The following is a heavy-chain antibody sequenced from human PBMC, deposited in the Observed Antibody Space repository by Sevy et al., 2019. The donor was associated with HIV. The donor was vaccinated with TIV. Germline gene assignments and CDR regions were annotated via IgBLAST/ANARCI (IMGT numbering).Heavy chain of an antibody. Sequence: GESLKISCAASGFTFSSYAMSWVRQAPGKGLEWVSVIYSVGSAYYADSVKGRFIISRDNSKNMVYLQMNSLRDEDTAVYYCARVLFAWPTDYWGQGTLVTVS. CDR3: ARVLFAWPTDY. J-gene: IGHJ4*02. V-gene: IGHV3-53*01. CDR2: IYSVGSA. CDR1: GFTFSSYA. D-gene: IGHD2-21*01.